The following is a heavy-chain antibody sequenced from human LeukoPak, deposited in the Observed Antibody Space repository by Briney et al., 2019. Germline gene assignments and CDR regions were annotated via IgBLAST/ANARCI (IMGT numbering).Heavy chain of an antibody. CDR2: IYYSGST. CDR1: GGSISSGSYY. J-gene: IGHJ4*02. CDR3: ARHDYNTGSGSYILDY. Sequence: SQTLSLTCTVSGGSISSGSYYWSWIRQPPGKGLEWIGYIYYSGSTNYNPSLKSRVTISVDTSKNQFSLKLSSVTAADTAVYYCARHDYNTGSGSYILDYWGQGTLVTVSS. V-gene: IGHV4-61*01. D-gene: IGHD3-10*01.